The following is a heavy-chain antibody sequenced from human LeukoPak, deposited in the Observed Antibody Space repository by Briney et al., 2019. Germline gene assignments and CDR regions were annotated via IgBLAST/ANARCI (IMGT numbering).Heavy chain of an antibody. CDR2: ISAYNGNT. D-gene: IGHD2-2*01. CDR1: GYTFTSYG. J-gene: IGHJ5*02. CDR3: ARDHSSSTSWWFDP. Sequence: GASVKVSRKASGYTFTSYGISWVRQAPGQGLEWMGWISAYNGNTNYAQKLQGRVTMTTDTSTSTAYMELRSLRSDDTAVYYCARDHSSSTSWWFDPWGQGALVTVSS. V-gene: IGHV1-18*01.